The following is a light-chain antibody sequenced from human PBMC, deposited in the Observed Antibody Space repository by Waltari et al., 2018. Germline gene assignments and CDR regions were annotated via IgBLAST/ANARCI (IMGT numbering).Light chain of an antibody. J-gene: IGLJ3*02. CDR1: GPNIGAGHD. Sequence: QSVLTQPPSVSGAPGQRVTIPCTGSGPNIGAGHDVHWYQQLPRAAPKLLIYGTSTRPLGVPDRFFGSKSGTSASLAITGLQAEDEADYYCQSYDTSLSVVFGGGTKLTVL. CDR2: GTS. V-gene: IGLV1-40*01. CDR3: QSYDTSLSVV.